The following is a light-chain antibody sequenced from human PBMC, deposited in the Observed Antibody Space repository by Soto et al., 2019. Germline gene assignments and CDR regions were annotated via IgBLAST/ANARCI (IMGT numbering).Light chain of an antibody. J-gene: IGKJ4*01. CDR3: QQYQRYPPS. CDR2: AAT. CDR1: HPININ. Sequence: DIHMTQSPSSLSASVGDRVTITCRASHPININLVWFQQKPGKAPKSLIYAATNLQSGVPSRCSGSGGGTDFSLTISSRQPEDVATYYCQQYQRYPPSFGGGTKLEIK. V-gene: IGKV1-16*01.